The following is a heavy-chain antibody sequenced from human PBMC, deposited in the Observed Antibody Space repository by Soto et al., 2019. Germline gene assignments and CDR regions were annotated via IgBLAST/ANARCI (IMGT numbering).Heavy chain of an antibody. Sequence: HPGGSLRLSCAASGFTFSSYEMNWVRQAPGKGLEWVSYISSSGSTIYYADSVKGRFTISRDNAKNSLYLQMNSLRAEDTAVYYCARVGAVAGADYYYYGMDVWGQGTTVTVSS. D-gene: IGHD6-19*01. CDR1: GFTFSSYE. J-gene: IGHJ6*02. CDR2: ISSSGSTI. V-gene: IGHV3-48*03. CDR3: ARVGAVAGADYYYYGMDV.